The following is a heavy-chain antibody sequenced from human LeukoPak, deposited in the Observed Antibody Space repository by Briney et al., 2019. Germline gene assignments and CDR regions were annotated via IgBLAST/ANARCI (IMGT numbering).Heavy chain of an antibody. J-gene: IGHJ4*02. V-gene: IGHV4-59*08. CDR2: IYSSGRT. D-gene: IGHD2-15*01. CDR3: ARHQYSTPEFVY. CDR1: GGSISSYY. Sequence: ASETLSLTCTVSGGSISSYYWSWIRQPPGKGLEWIGYIYSSGRTNHNPSLKSRLTISVDTSKNQFSLELSSVTAADTAVYYCARHQYSTPEFVYWGQGTLVTVSS.